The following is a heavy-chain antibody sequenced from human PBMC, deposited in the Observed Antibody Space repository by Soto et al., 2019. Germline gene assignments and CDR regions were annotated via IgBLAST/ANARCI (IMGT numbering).Heavy chain of an antibody. CDR1: GFTFSSSA. CDR2: ISENGGSRGGT. Sequence: EVQLLESGGGLVQPGGSLRLSCKASGFTFSSSAMSWVRQAPGQGLEWVASISENGGSRGGTYYADSVKGRFTISRDNSNSTLYLQMDSLRGVDTAVYYCASAKAVVVAALGIWGQGTMVTVSS. CDR3: ASAKAVVVAALGI. D-gene: IGHD2-15*01. V-gene: IGHV3-23*01. J-gene: IGHJ3*02.